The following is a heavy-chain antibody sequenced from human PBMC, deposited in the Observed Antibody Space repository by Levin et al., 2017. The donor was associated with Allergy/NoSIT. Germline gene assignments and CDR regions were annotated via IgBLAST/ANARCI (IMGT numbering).Heavy chain of an antibody. V-gene: IGHV3-7*01. CDR1: GFTFSNYW. J-gene: IGHJ4*02. CDR3: ARDREYNDFWSGYWA. CDR2: IKQDGSEK. Sequence: LSLTCAASGFTFSNYWMSWVRQAPGKGLEWVANIKQDGSEKYYVDSVKGRFTISRDNAKNSLYLQMNSLRDEDTAVYYCARDREYNDFWSGYWAWGQGTLVTVSA. D-gene: IGHD3-3*01.